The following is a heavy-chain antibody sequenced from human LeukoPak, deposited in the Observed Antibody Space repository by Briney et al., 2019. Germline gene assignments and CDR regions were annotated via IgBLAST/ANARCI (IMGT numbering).Heavy chain of an antibody. Sequence: APVKVSCKASGYTFTSYGINWVRQATGQGLEWMGWMNPNSGNTGYAQKFQGRVTMTRNTSISTAYMELSSLRSEDTAVYYCARSLASYYYDSSGYYWFDYWGQGTLVTVSS. CDR1: GYTFTSYG. V-gene: IGHV1-8*01. J-gene: IGHJ4*02. CDR3: ARSLASYYYDSSGYYWFDY. D-gene: IGHD3-22*01. CDR2: MNPNSGNT.